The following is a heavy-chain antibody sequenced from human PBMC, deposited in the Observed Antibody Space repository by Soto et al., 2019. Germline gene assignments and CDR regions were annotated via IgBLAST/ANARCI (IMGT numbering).Heavy chain of an antibody. D-gene: IGHD4-17*01. CDR1: GFTFSSYA. Sequence: QVQLVESGGGVVQPGRSLRLSCAASGFTFSSYAMHWVRQAPGKGLEWVAVISYDGSNKYYADSVKGRFTISRDNSKNTLYLQMNGLRAEDTAVYYCARDGGDYDFAYDAFDIWGQGIMVTVSS. V-gene: IGHV3-30-3*01. J-gene: IGHJ3*02. CDR2: ISYDGSNK. CDR3: ARDGGDYDFAYDAFDI.